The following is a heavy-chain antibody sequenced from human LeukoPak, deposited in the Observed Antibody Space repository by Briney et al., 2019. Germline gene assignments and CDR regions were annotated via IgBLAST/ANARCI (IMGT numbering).Heavy chain of an antibody. D-gene: IGHD2-15*01. CDR2: ISAYNGNT. J-gene: IGHJ4*02. Sequence: ASVKVSCKASGYTFTSYGINWVRQAPGQGLEWMGWISAYNGNTNYAQKLQGRVTMTTDTSTSTAYMELRSLRSDDTAVYYCARDPCSGGSCYADYWGQGTLVTVSS. CDR1: GYTFTSYG. V-gene: IGHV1-18*01. CDR3: ARDPCSGGSCYADY.